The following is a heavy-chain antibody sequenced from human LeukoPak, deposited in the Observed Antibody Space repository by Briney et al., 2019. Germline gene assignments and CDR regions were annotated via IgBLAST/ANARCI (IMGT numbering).Heavy chain of an antibody. CDR3: ARHYGP. V-gene: IGHV4-39*01. J-gene: IGHJ5*02. Sequence: WVRQAPGKGLEWVESIYDSGSTYYDPSLKSRVTISVDTSKNQFSLKLNSVTAADTAVYYCARHYGPWGQGTLVTVSS. D-gene: IGHD3-10*01. CDR2: IYDSGST.